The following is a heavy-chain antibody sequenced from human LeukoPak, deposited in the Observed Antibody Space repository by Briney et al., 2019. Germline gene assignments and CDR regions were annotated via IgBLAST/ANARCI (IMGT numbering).Heavy chain of an antibody. CDR2: ISANNGNT. J-gene: IGHJ4*02. CDR1: GYTFTSYG. Sequence: ASVKVSCKASGYTFTSYGISWVRQAPGQGLEWMGWISANNGNTKYVREVQGRVTMTTDTSTSTAYMELRSLRSDDTAVYYCARVVPAAKTYFDYWGQGTLVTVSS. V-gene: IGHV1-18*01. CDR3: ARVVPAAKTYFDY. D-gene: IGHD2-2*01.